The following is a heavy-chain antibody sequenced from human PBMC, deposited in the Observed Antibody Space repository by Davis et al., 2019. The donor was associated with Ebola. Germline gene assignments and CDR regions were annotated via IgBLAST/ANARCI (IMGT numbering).Heavy chain of an antibody. CDR2: ISASGTTI. Sequence: GESLKISCAASGFTFSIYSMNWVRQAPGKGLEWVSYISASGTTIFYADSVKGRFTISRDNSKNTLYLQMNSLRAEDTAVYYCAKDKGVVVPAARYYYYYGMDVWGQGTTVTVSS. CDR1: GFTFSIYS. D-gene: IGHD2-2*01. V-gene: IGHV3-48*01. CDR3: AKDKGVVVPAARYYYYYGMDV. J-gene: IGHJ6*02.